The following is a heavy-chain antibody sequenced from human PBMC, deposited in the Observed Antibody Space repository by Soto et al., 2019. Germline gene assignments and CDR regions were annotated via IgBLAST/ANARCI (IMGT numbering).Heavy chain of an antibody. D-gene: IGHD1-1*01. J-gene: IGHJ4*02. V-gene: IGHV3-23*01. CDR3: ATGVWNWNHIDY. CDR2: ISGSGGST. Sequence: EVQLLESGGGLVQPGGSLRLSCAASGFTFSSYAMSWVRQAPGKGLEWVSAISGSGGSTYYADSVKGRFTISRDNSNNTLYLQMNSLRGEDTAVYYCATGVWNWNHIDYWGQGTLVTVSS. CDR1: GFTFSSYA.